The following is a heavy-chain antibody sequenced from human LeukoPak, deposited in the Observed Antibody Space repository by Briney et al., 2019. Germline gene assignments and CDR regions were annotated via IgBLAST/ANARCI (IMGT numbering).Heavy chain of an antibody. CDR3: AKEGAGLNY. V-gene: IGHV6-1*01. J-gene: IGHJ4*02. Sequence: SQTLSLTCAISGDSVSSNSGAWNWIRQSPSRGLEWLGRTYYGSQWYYDYAVSVKSRITINPDTSKNQFSPQLNSVTPEDTAVYYCAKEGAGLNYWGQGTLVTVSS. CDR1: GDSVSSNSGA. D-gene: IGHD6-19*01. CDR2: TYYGSQWYY.